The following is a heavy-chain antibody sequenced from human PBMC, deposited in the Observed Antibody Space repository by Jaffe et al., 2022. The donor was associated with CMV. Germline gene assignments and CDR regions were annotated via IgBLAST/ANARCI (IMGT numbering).Heavy chain of an antibody. J-gene: IGHJ6*02. CDR2: IYYSGST. D-gene: IGHD3-16*01. CDR1: GGSISSSSYY. V-gene: IGHV4-39*01. CDR3: ASGLGERRMQYYYGMDV. Sequence: QLQLQESGPGLVKPSETLSLTCTVSGGSISSSSYYWGWIRQPPGKGLEWIGSIYYSGSTYYNPSLKSRVTISVDTSKNQFSLKLSSVTAADTAVYYCASGLGERRMQYYYGMDVWGQGTTVTVSS.